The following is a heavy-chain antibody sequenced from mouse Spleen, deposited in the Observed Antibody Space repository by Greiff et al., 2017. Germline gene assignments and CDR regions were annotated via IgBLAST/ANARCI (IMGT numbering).Heavy chain of an antibody. D-gene: IGHD1-1*01. CDR3: AQEPYYYGSSYWYFDV. Sequence: QVQLQQSGPELVKPGASVKISCKASGYAFSSSWMNWVKQRPGKGLEWIGRIYPGDGDPNYNGKFKGKATLTADKSSSTAYMQLSSLTSEDSAVYFCAQEPYYYGSSYWYFDVWGAGTTVTVSS. J-gene: IGHJ1*01. CDR2: IYPGDGDP. V-gene: IGHV1-82*01. CDR1: GYAFSSSW.